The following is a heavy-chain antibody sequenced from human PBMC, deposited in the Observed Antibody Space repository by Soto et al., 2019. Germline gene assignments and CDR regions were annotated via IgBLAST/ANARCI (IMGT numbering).Heavy chain of an antibody. CDR3: ARVKVAARPGSYYYYGMDV. D-gene: IGHD6-6*01. J-gene: IGHJ6*02. Sequence: GGSLRLSCAAYGFTFGSYAMHWVRQAPGKGLEWVAVISYDGSNKYYADSVKGRFTISRDNSKNTLYLQMNSLRAEDTAVYYCARVKVAARPGSYYYYGMDVWGQGTTVTVS. CDR1: GFTFGSYA. CDR2: ISYDGSNK. V-gene: IGHV3-30-3*01.